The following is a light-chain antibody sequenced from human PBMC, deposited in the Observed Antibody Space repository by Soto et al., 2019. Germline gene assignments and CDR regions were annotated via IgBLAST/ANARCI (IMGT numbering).Light chain of an antibody. J-gene: IGKJ1*01. Sequence: DIQMPQAPSTLSASVGDRVTITCRAGQSISSWLAWYQQKPGKAPKLLIYDASSLESGVPSRFSGSGSGTEFTLTISSLQPDDFATYYCQQYNSYSPETFGQGTKVDIK. CDR2: DAS. CDR3: QQYNSYSPET. V-gene: IGKV1-5*01. CDR1: QSISSW.